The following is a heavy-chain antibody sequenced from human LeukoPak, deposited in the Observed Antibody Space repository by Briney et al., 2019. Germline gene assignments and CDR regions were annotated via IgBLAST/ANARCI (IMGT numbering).Heavy chain of an antibody. V-gene: IGHV4-34*01. Sequence: SETLSLTCAVYGGSFSGYYWSWIRQPPGKGLEWIGELNHSGSTNYNPSLKSRVTISVDTSENQFSLKLSSVTAADTAVYYCARGPLRGDGYNYHDYWGQGTLVTVSS. D-gene: IGHD5-24*01. CDR2: LNHSGST. J-gene: IGHJ4*02. CDR1: GGSFSGYY. CDR3: ARGPLRGDGYNYHDY.